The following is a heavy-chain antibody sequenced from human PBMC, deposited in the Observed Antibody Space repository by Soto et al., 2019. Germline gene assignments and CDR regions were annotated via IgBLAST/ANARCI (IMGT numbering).Heavy chain of an antibody. CDR3: ASNYYDSSGTYYYYYGMDV. D-gene: IGHD3-22*01. V-gene: IGHV1-18*01. CDR1: GYTFTSYG. CDR2: FSAYNGNT. J-gene: IGHJ6*02. Sequence: QVQLVQSGAEVKKPGASVKVSCKASGYTFTSYGISWVRQAPGQGLEWMGWFSAYNGNTNYAQKLQGRVTMTTDTSTSTAYMELRSLRSDDTAVYYCASNYYDSSGTYYYYYGMDVWGQGTTVTVSS.